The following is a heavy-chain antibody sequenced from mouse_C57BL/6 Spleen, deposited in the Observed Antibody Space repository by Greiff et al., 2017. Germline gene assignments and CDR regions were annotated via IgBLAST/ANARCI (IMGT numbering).Heavy chain of an antibody. J-gene: IGHJ2*01. Sequence: VQLQQSGAELVRPGASVTLSCKASGYTFTDYEMHWVKQTPVHGLEWIGAIDPETGGTAYNQKFKGKAILTADKSSSTAYMELRSLTSEDSAVYCGTRCCRYYFDYWGQGTTLTVSS. V-gene: IGHV1-15*01. CDR2: IDPETGGT. CDR3: TRCCRYYFDY. CDR1: GYTFTDYE.